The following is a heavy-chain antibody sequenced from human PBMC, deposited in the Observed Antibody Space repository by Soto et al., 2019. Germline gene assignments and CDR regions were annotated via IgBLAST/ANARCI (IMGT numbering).Heavy chain of an antibody. CDR3: ARVYCSSTSCLYDFWSGYYTGALIVADAFDI. J-gene: IGHJ3*02. D-gene: IGHD3-3*01. CDR2: VSAYNGNT. CDR1: GYTFTSYG. Sequence: GASVKVSCKASGYTFTSYGISWVRQAPGQGLEWMGWVSAYNGNTNYAQKLQGRVTMTTDTSTSTAYMELRSLRSDDTAVYYCARVYCSSTSCLYDFWSGYYTGALIVADAFDIWGQGTMVTVSS. V-gene: IGHV1-18*04.